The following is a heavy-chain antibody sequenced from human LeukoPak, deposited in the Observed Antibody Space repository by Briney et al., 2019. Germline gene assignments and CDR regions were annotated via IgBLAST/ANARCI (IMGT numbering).Heavy chain of an antibody. CDR2: ISDSGGST. CDR3: AKDRTMIVVVGAFDI. Sequence: GGSLRLSCAASGFTFSSYAMSWVRQAPGKGLEWVSGISDSGGSTYYADSVKGRFTISRDNSKNTLYLQMNSLRAEDTAVYYCAKDRTMIVVVGAFDIWGQGTMVTVSS. CDR1: GFTFSSYA. D-gene: IGHD3-22*01. V-gene: IGHV3-23*01. J-gene: IGHJ3*02.